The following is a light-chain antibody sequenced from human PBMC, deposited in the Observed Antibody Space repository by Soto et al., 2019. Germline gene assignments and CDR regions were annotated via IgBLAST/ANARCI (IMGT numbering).Light chain of an antibody. CDR3: QQRSDWPPLT. V-gene: IGKV3-11*01. J-gene: IGKJ4*01. CDR1: QSVSNY. CDR2: DAS. Sequence: EIVLTQSPATLSLSPGERATLSCRASQSVSNYLAWYQQKPVPAPRLLIYDASNSATGIPARFSGSGSGTDFTLTISSLEPEDVAVYYCQQRSDWPPLTFGGGTKVEIK.